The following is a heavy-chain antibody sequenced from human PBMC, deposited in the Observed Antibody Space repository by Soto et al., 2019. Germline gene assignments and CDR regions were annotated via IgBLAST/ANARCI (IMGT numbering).Heavy chain of an antibody. J-gene: IGHJ6*02. D-gene: IGHD3-22*01. CDR3: AADRYYYDSSGYYHTDHYYYGMDV. Sequence: SVKVSCKASGFTFTSSAMQWVRQARGQRLEWIGWIVVGSGNTNYAQKFQERVTITRDMSTSTAYMELSSLRSEDTAVYYCAADRYYYDSSGYYHTDHYYYGMDVWGQGTTVTVSS. CDR2: IVVGSGNT. CDR1: GFTFTSSA. V-gene: IGHV1-58*02.